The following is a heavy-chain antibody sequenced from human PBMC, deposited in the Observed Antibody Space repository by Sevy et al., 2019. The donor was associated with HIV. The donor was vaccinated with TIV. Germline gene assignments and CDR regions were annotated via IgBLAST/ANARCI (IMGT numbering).Heavy chain of an antibody. V-gene: IGHV3-30*04. CDR2: ISSDGNSQ. D-gene: IGHD1-26*01. Sequence: GGSLRLSCAASGFTFSSHAMHWVRQAPEKGLDWVAVISSDGNSQNSADSVKGRFTISRDNSKNPLYLQMDSLRVEDTAVYYCARDLISGSYSQSLDYWGQGTLVTVSS. CDR1: GFTFSSHA. J-gene: IGHJ4*02. CDR3: ARDLISGSYSQSLDY.